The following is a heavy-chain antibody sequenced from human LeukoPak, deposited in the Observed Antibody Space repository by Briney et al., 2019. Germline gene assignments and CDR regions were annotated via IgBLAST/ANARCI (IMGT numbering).Heavy chain of an antibody. J-gene: IGHJ4*02. CDR3: ANRMNYDILTGYYPFDY. Sequence: GALRLSWVASGFTFRSFSFNWVRQAPGKGLGGVSSIRSSSSYIYYADSVKGRFTISRDNSKNTLYLQMNSLRAEDTAVYYCANRMNYDILTGYYPFDYWGQGTLVTVSS. D-gene: IGHD3-9*01. CDR2: IRSSSSYI. CDR1: GFTFRSFS. V-gene: IGHV3-21*04.